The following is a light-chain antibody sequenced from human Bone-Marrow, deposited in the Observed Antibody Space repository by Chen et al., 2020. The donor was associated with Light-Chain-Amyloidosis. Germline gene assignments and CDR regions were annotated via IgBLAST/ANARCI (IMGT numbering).Light chain of an antibody. CDR2: GAS. CDR1: LGINNS. V-gene: IGKV1-NL1*01. CDR3: QQFYTTPYT. Sequence: DIQMTQSPSSLSASIGDRVTITCLTSLGINNSLAWYQQKPGTAPKLLLYGASRLESGVPYRFSGSGSGTDYTLTISSLQPEDFATYFCQQFYTTPYTFGQGTKLDIK. J-gene: IGKJ2*01.